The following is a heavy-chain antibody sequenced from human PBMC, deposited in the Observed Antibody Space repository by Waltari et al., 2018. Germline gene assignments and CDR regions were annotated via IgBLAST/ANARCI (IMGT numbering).Heavy chain of an antibody. J-gene: IGHJ5*02. CDR1: GGSISSYY. Sequence: QVQLQESGPGLVKPSETLSLTCTVSGGSISSYYWSWIRQPQGKGLEWIGYIYYSGSTNYNPSLKSRVTISVDTSKNQFSLKLSSVTAADTAVYYCARGRYYYGSGTPGDWFDPWGQGTLVTVSS. CDR2: IYYSGST. D-gene: IGHD3-10*01. V-gene: IGHV4-59*01. CDR3: ARGRYYYGSGTPGDWFDP.